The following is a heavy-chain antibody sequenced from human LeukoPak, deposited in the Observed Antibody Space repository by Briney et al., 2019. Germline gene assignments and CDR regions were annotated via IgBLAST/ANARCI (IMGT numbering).Heavy chain of an antibody. CDR2: IYNSGST. V-gene: IGHV4-59*02. CDR3: ARAPYSLLTDSPASGFDV. J-gene: IGHJ3*01. D-gene: IGHD3-9*01. Sequence: PSETLSLTCIFSGDSVGVFYGSWIRQPPGKELEWIGCIYNSGSTYYSPSLKSRVTISIDTSKTQFSLNLTSVSAADTAVYYCARAPYSLLTDSPASGFDVWGQGTLVAVSS. CDR1: GDSVGVFY.